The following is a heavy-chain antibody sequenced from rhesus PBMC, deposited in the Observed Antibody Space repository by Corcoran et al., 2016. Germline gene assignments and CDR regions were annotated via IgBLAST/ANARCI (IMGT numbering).Heavy chain of an antibody. CDR2: ISGSGGST. CDR3: AKSGARGYSGYGDFDY. V-gene: IGHV4-173*01. D-gene: IGHD5-42*01. CDR1: GGSISSNY. J-gene: IGHJ4*01. Sequence: QLQLQESGPGLVKPSETLSLTCAVSGGSISSNYWSWIRQPPGKGLEWIGRISGSGGSTDHNPSLKSRVTSSTDTAKNQFSLKLSSVTAADTAVYYCAKSGARGYSGYGDFDYWGQGVLVTVSS.